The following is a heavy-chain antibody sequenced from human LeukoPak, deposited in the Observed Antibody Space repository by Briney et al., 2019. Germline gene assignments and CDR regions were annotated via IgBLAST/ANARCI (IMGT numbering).Heavy chain of an antibody. D-gene: IGHD3-22*01. Sequence: SETLSLTCTVSGVSISSYYWSWLRQPAGKGLEWIGRFYTSGSTNYNPSLKSRVTMSVDTSKNQFSLKLSSVTAADTAVYYCARDRYYYDSSGYYQLDYWGQGTLVTVSS. CDR3: ARDRYYYDSSGYYQLDY. J-gene: IGHJ4*02. CDR2: FYTSGST. V-gene: IGHV4-4*07. CDR1: GVSISSYY.